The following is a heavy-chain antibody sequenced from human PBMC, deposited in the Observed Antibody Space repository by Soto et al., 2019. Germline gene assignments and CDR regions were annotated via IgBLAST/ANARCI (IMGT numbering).Heavy chain of an antibody. V-gene: IGHV4-31*03. CDR3: ASSPVVVPAAHPFNWFDP. D-gene: IGHD2-2*01. CDR2: IYYSGST. Sequence: SETLSLTCTVSGGSISSGGYYWSWIRQHPGKGLEWIGYIYYSGSTYYNPSLKSRVTISVDTSKNQFSLKLSSVTAADTAVYYCASSPVVVPAAHPFNWFDPWGQGTLVTVSS. J-gene: IGHJ5*02. CDR1: GGSISSGGYY.